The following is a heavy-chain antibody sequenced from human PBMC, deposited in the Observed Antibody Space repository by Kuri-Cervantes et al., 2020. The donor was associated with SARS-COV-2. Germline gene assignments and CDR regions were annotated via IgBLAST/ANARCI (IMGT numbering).Heavy chain of an antibody. D-gene: IGHD3-22*01. Sequence: SCRAPAFTFSSYARTGVRHSPGKGLEWVSASSGSGGSTYYADSVKGRFTISRDNAKNSLYLQMNSLRAEDTAVYYCARDRIITMLVVDWFDPWGQGTLVTVSS. CDR1: AFTFSSYA. CDR3: ARDRIITMLVVDWFDP. V-gene: IGHV3-23*01. J-gene: IGHJ5*02. CDR2: SSGSGGST.